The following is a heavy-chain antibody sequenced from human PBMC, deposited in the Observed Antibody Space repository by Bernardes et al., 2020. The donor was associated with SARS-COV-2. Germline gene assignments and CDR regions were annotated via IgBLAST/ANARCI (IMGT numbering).Heavy chain of an antibody. Sequence: GGSLRLSCAASGFTFSSYWMHWVRQAPGKGLMWVSRINTDGSTTNYADSVKGRFTISRDNAKNTLYLQMNSLRGEDTAVYYCARSLGTTSSQQNDYWGQGTLVTVSS. D-gene: IGHD3-16*01. V-gene: IGHV3-74*01. CDR3: ARSLGTTSSQQNDY. J-gene: IGHJ4*02. CDR2: INTDGSTT. CDR1: GFTFSSYW.